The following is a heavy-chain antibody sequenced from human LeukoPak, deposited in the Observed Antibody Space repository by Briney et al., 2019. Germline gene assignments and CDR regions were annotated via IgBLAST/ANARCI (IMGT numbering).Heavy chain of an antibody. Sequence: ASVKVSCKASGYTFTGYYMHWVRQAPGQGLEWMGWINPNSGGTNYAQKFQGRVTMTRDTSISTAYMELSRLRSDDTAVYYCARPRSLVGATPLDYWGQGTLVTVSS. CDR2: INPNSGGT. CDR3: ARPRSLVGATPLDY. D-gene: IGHD1-26*01. V-gene: IGHV1-2*02. CDR1: GYTFTGYY. J-gene: IGHJ4*02.